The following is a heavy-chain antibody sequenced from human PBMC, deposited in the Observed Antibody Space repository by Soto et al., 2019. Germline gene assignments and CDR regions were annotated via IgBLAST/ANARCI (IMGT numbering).Heavy chain of an antibody. CDR3: AKAAGYCSGGSCYRLNFDY. CDR1: GFTFSSYA. Sequence: GGSLRLSCAASGFTFSSYAMSWVRQAPGKGLEWVSAISGSGGSTCYADSVKGRFTISRDNSKNTLYLQMNSLRAEDTAVYYCAKAAGYCSGGSCYRLNFDYWGQGTLVTVSS. CDR2: ISGSGGST. J-gene: IGHJ4*02. D-gene: IGHD2-15*01. V-gene: IGHV3-23*01.